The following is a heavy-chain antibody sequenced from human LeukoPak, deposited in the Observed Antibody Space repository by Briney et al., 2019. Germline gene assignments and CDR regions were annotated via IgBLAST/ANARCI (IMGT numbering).Heavy chain of an antibody. CDR1: GYTFTGYY. Sequence: ASVKVSCKASGYTFTGYYIHWVRQAPGQGLEWMGWINPNSGGTNYAQKFQGRVTMTRDTSITTAYMELSRLRSDDTAVYYCARDHNDYWTGYYYYYMDVWGKGTTVTVSS. CDR2: INPNSGGT. D-gene: IGHD3/OR15-3a*01. J-gene: IGHJ6*03. CDR3: ARDHNDYWTGYYYYYMDV. V-gene: IGHV1-2*02.